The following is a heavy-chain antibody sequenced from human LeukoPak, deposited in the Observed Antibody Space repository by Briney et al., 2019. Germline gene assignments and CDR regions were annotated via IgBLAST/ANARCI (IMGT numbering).Heavy chain of an antibody. V-gene: IGHV3-23*01. Sequence: TGGSXXLXXXXXXXTFXXYAMXWVRQAPGKGLEWVSTISSSGASTWYADSVKGRFTISRDNSKNTLYLQMNSLRAEDTAVYYCAKVPNSGWIFDYWGQGTLVTVSS. J-gene: IGHJ4*02. CDR3: AKVPNSGWIFDY. CDR1: XXTFXXYA. D-gene: IGHD6-19*01. CDR2: ISSSGAST.